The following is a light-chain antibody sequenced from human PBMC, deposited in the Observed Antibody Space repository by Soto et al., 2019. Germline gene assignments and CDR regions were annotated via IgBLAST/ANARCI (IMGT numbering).Light chain of an antibody. Sequence: QSVLTQPPSASGSPGQPVTISCTGTSSDVGGYDYVSWYQQYPGKAPKLLIYEVSKWPSGVPDRFSGSKTGNTASLTVSGLQADDEAAYYCTSYAGDNNYLFGTGTKGTVL. CDR3: TSYAGDNNYL. V-gene: IGLV2-8*01. J-gene: IGLJ1*01. CDR2: EVS. CDR1: SSDVGGYDY.